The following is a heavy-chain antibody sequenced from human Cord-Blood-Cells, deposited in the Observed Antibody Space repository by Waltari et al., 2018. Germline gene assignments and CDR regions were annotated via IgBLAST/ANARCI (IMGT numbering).Heavy chain of an antibody. CDR2: INHSGST. CDR3: ARGPSGSSSFDY. D-gene: IGHD6-6*01. Sequence: QVQLQQWGAGLLKPSETLSLTCAVYGRSFSGYYWSWIRQPPGKGLEWIGEINHSGSTNYNPSLKSRFTISVDTSKNQFSLKLSSVTAADTAVYYCARGPSGSSSFDYWGQGTLVTVSS. J-gene: IGHJ4*02. V-gene: IGHV4-34*01. CDR1: GRSFSGYY.